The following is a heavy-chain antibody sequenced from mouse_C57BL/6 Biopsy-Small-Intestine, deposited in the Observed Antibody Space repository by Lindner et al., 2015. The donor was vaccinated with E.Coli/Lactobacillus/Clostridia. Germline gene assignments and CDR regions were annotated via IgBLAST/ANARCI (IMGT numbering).Heavy chain of an antibody. CDR3: ARQTGTDYAMDY. CDR1: GYAFSNSW. D-gene: IGHD4-1*01. Sequence: VQLQESGPELVKPGASVKISCKASGYAFSNSWMNWVKQRPGKGLEWIGRIYPGDGDTNYHGRFKGRATLTADESSSTAYMQLSSLTSEDSAVYYCARQTGTDYAMDYWGQGTSVTVSS. CDR2: IYPGDGDT. V-gene: IGHV1-82*01. J-gene: IGHJ4*01.